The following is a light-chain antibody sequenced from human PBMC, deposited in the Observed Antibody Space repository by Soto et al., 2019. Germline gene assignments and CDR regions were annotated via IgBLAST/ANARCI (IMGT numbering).Light chain of an antibody. J-gene: IGLJ2*01. CDR1: SSTVGSNY. V-gene: IGLV1-47*01. Sequence: QLVLTQPPSASGTPGQRVTISCSGGSSTVGSNYVYWYQQLPGTAPKLLIYRNNQRPSGVPDRFSGSKSGTSASLAISGLRSEDEADYYCAAWDDSLSGVVFGGGTKLTVL. CDR3: AAWDDSLSGVV. CDR2: RNN.